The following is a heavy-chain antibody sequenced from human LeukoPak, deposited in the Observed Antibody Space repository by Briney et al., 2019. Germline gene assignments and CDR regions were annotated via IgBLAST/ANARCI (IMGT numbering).Heavy chain of an antibody. Sequence: ETLSLTCTVSGGSINGDYWSWVRQTPGKGLEWIGYIHYSGRTSYNPSLKSRVTISVDTSKNQFSLRLASVTAADTAIYYCAKETVVVPADDWFGPWGQGTLVTVSS. V-gene: IGHV4-59*01. CDR3: AKETVVVPADDWFGP. J-gene: IGHJ5*02. CDR1: GGSINGDY. D-gene: IGHD2-21*01. CDR2: IHYSGRT.